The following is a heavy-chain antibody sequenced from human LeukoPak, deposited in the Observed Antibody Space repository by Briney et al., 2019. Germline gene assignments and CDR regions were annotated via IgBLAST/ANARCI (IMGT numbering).Heavy chain of an antibody. V-gene: IGHV4-30-4*08. Sequence: SETLSLTCTVSGGSISSGGYYWSWIRQHPGKGLEWIGYIYYSGSTYYNPSLKSRVTISVDTSKNQFSLKLSSVTAADTAVYYCARVITMVRGVDWFDPWGQGTLVTVSS. CDR3: ARVITMVRGVDWFDP. CDR1: GGSISSGGYY. CDR2: IYYSGST. J-gene: IGHJ5*02. D-gene: IGHD3-10*01.